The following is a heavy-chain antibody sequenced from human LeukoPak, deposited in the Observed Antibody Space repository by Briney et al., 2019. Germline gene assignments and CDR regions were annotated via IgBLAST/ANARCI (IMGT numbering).Heavy chain of an antibody. J-gene: IGHJ4*02. CDR2: IYSGGST. CDR1: GFTVSSNY. Sequence: PGGSLRLSCAASGFTVSSNYMSWVRQAPGKGLEWVSVIYSGGSTYYADSVKGRFTISRDNSKNTLYLQMNSLRAEDTAVYYCAKHFGSSWYYFDYWGQGTLVTVSS. V-gene: IGHV3-66*04. CDR3: AKHFGSSWYYFDY. D-gene: IGHD6-13*01.